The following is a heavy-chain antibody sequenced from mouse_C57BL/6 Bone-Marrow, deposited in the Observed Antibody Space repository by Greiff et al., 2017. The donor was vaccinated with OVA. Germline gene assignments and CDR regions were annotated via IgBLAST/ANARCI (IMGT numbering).Heavy chain of an antibody. Sequence: EVQLVESGGGLVQSGRSLRLSCATSGFTFSDFYMEWVRQAPGKGLEWIAASRNKANDYTTEYSASVKGRFIVSRDTSQSILYLQMNALRAEYTAIYYCAREYSNLTWWYFDYWGQGTTLTVSS. J-gene: IGHJ2*01. CDR1: GFTFSDFY. D-gene: IGHD2-5*01. V-gene: IGHV7-1*01. CDR2: SRNKANDYTT. CDR3: AREYSNLTWWYFDY.